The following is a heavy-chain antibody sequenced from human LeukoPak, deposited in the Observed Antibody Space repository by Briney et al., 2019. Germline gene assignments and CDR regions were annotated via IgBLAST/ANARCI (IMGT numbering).Heavy chain of an antibody. CDR1: AFTFRSYA. J-gene: IGHJ4*02. V-gene: IGHV3-23*01. CDR2: ISGSGGST. D-gene: IGHD1-20*01. CDR3: AKPKDNSLYCFDY. Sequence: GSLKISSAASAFTFRSYAMGWVRQAGGKGLEWVSAISGSGGSTYYADSVKGRFTISRDNSKNTLYLQMSSLRAEDTAVYYCAKPKDNSLYCFDYWGQGTLVTLSS.